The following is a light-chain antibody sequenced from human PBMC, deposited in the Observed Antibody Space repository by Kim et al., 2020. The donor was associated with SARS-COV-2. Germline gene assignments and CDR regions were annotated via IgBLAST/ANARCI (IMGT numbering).Light chain of an antibody. CDR2: KIS. V-gene: IGKV2-30*02. Sequence: DVVMTQSPLSLPVTLGQPASISCRSNQRLVHSDGRTYLNWFHQRPGQSPRRLIYKISTRDSGVPDRFSGSGSGTDFTLEISRVEAGDVGIYYCMQTTHWPYTCGQGTKLEI. CDR3: MQTTHWPYT. J-gene: IGKJ2*01. CDR1: QRLVHSDGRTY.